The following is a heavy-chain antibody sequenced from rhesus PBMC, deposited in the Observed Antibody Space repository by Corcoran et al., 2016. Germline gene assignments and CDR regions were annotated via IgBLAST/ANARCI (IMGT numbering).Heavy chain of an antibody. CDR1: GGSISSGYYY. CDR3: ARMNTVYWYFDL. Sequence: QVQLQESGPGLVKPSETLSLTCAVSGGSISSGYYYWSWIRQPPGKALEWIRNITDNGTTTYYPSLTSPVTISRDTSRIQFSLKRSSVTAADTAVYYGARMNTVYWYFDLWGPGTPITISS. V-gene: IGHV4-122*02. D-gene: IGHD4-23*01. CDR2: ITDNGTT. J-gene: IGHJ2*01.